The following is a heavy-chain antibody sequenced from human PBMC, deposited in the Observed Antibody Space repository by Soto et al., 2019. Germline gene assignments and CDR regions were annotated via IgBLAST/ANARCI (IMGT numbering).Heavy chain of an antibody. CDR1: GYSFTSYW. V-gene: IGHV5-10-1*01. CDR3: ARHFTVTYSNNWFDP. J-gene: IGHJ5*02. D-gene: IGHD4-4*01. CDR2: IDPSDSYT. Sequence: VESLKISCNGSGYSFTSYWISWVRQMPWKGLEWMGRIDPSDSYTNYSPSFQGHVTISADKSISTAYLQWSSLKASDTAMYYCARHFTVTYSNNWFDPWGQGTLVTVSS.